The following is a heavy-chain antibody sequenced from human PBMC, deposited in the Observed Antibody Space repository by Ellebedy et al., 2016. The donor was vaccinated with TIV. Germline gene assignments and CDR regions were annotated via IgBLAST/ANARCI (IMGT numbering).Heavy chain of an antibody. V-gene: IGHV3-74*01. D-gene: IGHD3-9*01. CDR3: ARVDWLVDS. Sequence: GGSLRLSXAASGFTFSNYWMHWVRQAPGKGLEWVSRIRPDGSTADYADSVRGRFIISRDNAKNTLYLQMNSLRVEDTAVYYCARVDWLVDSWGQGTLVTVSS. CDR1: GFTFSNYW. CDR2: IRPDGSTA. J-gene: IGHJ5*01.